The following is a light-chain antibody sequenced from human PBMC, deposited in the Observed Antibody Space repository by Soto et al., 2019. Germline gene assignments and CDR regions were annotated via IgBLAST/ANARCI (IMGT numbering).Light chain of an antibody. V-gene: IGLV2-23*01. CDR2: ETT. J-gene: IGLJ3*02. CDR3: SSYTGDYTLM. Sequence: QSALTQPASVSGSPGQSITISCTGTSSDVGPYNLVSWYQHHPGKVPQLIIYETTKRPSGVSNRFSGSKSGNTASLTISGLQAEDEDHYHCSSYTGDYTLMFAGGTKVTVL. CDR1: SSDVGPYNL.